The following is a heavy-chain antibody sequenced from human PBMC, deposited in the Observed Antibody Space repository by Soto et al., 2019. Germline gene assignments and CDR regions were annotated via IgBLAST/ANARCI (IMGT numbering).Heavy chain of an antibody. Sequence: GESLKTSCKGSGYSFTSYWISWVRQMPGKGLAWMGRIDPSDSYTNYSPSFQGHVTIPADKSISTAYLQWSSLKASDTAMYYCARRALGLGYYGMDVWGQGTTVTVSS. CDR1: GYSFTSYW. CDR3: ARRALGLGYYGMDV. J-gene: IGHJ6*02. V-gene: IGHV5-10-1*01. CDR2: IDPSDSYT.